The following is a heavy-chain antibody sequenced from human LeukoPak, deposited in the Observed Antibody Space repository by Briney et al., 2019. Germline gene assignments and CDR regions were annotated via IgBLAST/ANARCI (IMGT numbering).Heavy chain of an antibody. D-gene: IGHD3-16*01. J-gene: IGHJ4*02. CDR1: GFSLRTSGVG. V-gene: IGHV2-5*01. Sequence: SGPTLLKPTQTLRLTGTFSGFSLRTSGVGVGWIRQPPGKALEWLALIYWNDDKRYSPSLKSRLTITKDTSKNQVVLTMTNMDPVDTTTYYCAHRAWGEDYFDYWGQGALVTVSS. CDR2: IYWNDDK. CDR3: AHRAWGEDYFDY.